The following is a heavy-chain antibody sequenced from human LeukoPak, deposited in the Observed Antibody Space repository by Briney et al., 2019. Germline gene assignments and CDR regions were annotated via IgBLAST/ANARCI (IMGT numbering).Heavy chain of an antibody. CDR3: ARDNIAFDI. Sequence: GGSLRLSCAASGFTFDDYAMHWVRQAPGKGLEWVSGISWNSGSIGYADSVKGRFTISRDNAKNSLYLQMNSLRAEDTAVYYCARDNIAFDIWGQGTMVTVSS. J-gene: IGHJ3*02. CDR2: ISWNSGSI. CDR1: GFTFDDYA. V-gene: IGHV3-9*01.